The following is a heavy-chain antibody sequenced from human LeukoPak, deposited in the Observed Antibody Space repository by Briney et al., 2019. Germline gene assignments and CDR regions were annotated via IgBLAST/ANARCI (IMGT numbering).Heavy chain of an antibody. J-gene: IGHJ4*02. CDR3: TTSYYDSSGFRA. D-gene: IGHD3-22*01. V-gene: IGHV3-15*01. CDR1: GFTFSSYA. CDR2: IKTKTDGETI. Sequence: GGSLRLSCAASGFTFSSYAMSWVRRAPGKGLEGVGRIKTKTDGETIDYAAPVKGTSTISRDDSKNMVYLLMNSLKTEDTAVYYCTTSYYDSSGFRAWGQGTLVTVSS.